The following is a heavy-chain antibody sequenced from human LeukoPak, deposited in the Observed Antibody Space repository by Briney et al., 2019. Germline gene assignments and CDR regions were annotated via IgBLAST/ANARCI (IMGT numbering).Heavy chain of an antibody. D-gene: IGHD6-19*01. CDR2: INPKSGAT. V-gene: IGHV1-2*02. Sequence: ASVKVSCRASGYTFTGYYIHWLRQAPGQGLAWMGWINPKSGATKYAQKFQGRVAMTRDTPTSTAYMELSRLRSDDTAVYYCARGSGWSPAEYFQHWGQGTLLAVSS. CDR3: ARGSGWSPAEYFQH. CDR1: GYTFTGYY. J-gene: IGHJ1*01.